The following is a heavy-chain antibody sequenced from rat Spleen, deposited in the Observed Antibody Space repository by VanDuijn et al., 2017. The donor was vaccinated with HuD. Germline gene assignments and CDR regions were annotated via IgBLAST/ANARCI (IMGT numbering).Heavy chain of an antibody. D-gene: IGHD1-1*01. CDR2: ISYDGGST. CDR1: GFTFSDYY. CDR3: ASHRHYSFYVMDA. V-gene: IGHV5-20*01. J-gene: IGHJ4*01. Sequence: EVQLVESGGGLVQPGRSLKLSCAASGFTFSDYYMAWVRQAPTKGLEWVASISYDGGSTYYRDSVKGRFTISRDNSKSSLYLQMDSLRSKDTATYHCASHRHYSFYVMDAWGQGASVTVSS.